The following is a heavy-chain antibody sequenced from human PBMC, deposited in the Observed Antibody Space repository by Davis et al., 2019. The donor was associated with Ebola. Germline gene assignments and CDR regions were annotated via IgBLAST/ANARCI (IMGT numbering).Heavy chain of an antibody. Sequence: SETLSLTCAVYGGSFSGYYWSWIRQPPGKGLEWIGEINHSGSTNSNPSLKSRVTISVDTSKNQFSLKLSSVTAADTAVYYCARREVGGIAVFDYWGQGTLVTVSS. V-gene: IGHV4-34*01. J-gene: IGHJ4*02. CDR2: INHSGST. CDR3: ARREVGGIAVFDY. CDR1: GGSFSGYY. D-gene: IGHD6-19*01.